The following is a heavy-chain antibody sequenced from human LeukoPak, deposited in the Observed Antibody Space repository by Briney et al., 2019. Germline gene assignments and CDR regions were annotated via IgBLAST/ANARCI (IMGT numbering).Heavy chain of an antibody. D-gene: IGHD2-2*01. J-gene: IGHJ3*02. V-gene: IGHV3-23*01. CDR2: ISGSGGST. CDR1: GFTFSSYA. Sequence: GGSLRLSCAASGFTFSSYAMSWVRQAPGKGLEWVSAISGSGGSTYYADSVKGRFTISRDNSKNTLYLQMNSLRAEDTAVYYCAKGGLGYCSSTSCYRLAAFDIWGRGTMVTVSS. CDR3: AKGGLGYCSSTSCYRLAAFDI.